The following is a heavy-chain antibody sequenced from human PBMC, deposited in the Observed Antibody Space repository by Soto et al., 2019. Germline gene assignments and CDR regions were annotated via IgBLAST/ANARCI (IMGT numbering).Heavy chain of an antibody. CDR1: GYSFTNYW. CDR2: IYPGDSDT. CDR3: AIGGDWYFFDI. D-gene: IGHD2-21*02. Sequence: GESLKISCKASGYSFTNYWIGWVRQMSGKGLEWVGVIYPGDSDTRYSPSFQGHVIISADKSSSTAYLRWSSLKASDTAMYFCAIGGDWYFFDIWAQGTMVTVSS. J-gene: IGHJ3*02. V-gene: IGHV5-51*01.